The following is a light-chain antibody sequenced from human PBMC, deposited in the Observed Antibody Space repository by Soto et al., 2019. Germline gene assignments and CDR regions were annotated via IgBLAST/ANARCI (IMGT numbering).Light chain of an antibody. CDR3: QQYGSSRWT. CDR1: QSVSSSY. J-gene: IGKJ1*01. CDR2: GPS. V-gene: IGKV3-20*01. Sequence: EIVLTQSPCTLSLSPGERATLSCRASQSVSSSYLAWYQQKPGQAPRLLIYGPSTRATGIPDRFSGSGSGTDFTLTISTLEPEDFAVYYCQQYGSSRWTFGQGTKVEFK.